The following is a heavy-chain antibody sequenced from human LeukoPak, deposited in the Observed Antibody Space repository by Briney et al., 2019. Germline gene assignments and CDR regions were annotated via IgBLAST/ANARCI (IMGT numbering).Heavy chain of an antibody. D-gene: IGHD3-22*01. J-gene: IGHJ4*02. Sequence: SETLSLTCTVSGGSIRGYYWSWIRQPPGKGLEWIGYIYYSGSTNYNPSLKRRVTISVDTSKNQFSLKMKCVTAADTAVYYCARHYDSSGYWYYFDYWGQGTLVTVSS. CDR2: IYYSGST. CDR3: ARHYDSSGYWYYFDY. V-gene: IGHV4-59*08. CDR1: GGSIRGYY.